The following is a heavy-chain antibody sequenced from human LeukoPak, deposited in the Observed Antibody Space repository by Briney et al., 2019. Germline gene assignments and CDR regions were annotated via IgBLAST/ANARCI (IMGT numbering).Heavy chain of an antibody. CDR3: ARDSGSSWYYFDY. J-gene: IGHJ4*02. D-gene: IGHD6-13*01. CDR2: ISAYNGKI. CDR1: GYTLTSYG. Sequence: GSVNVSCKASGYTLTSYGISWVRQAPGQGLEWRGWISAYNGKINYEQKLQRRVTVTTDTSTSTAYMELRSLRSDDTAVYYLARDSGSSWYYFDYWGEGPLVSVSS. V-gene: IGHV1-18*04.